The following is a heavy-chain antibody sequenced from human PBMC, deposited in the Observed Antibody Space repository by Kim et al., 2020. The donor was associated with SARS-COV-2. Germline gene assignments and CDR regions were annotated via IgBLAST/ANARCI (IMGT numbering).Heavy chain of an antibody. V-gene: IGHV3-30*04. CDR2: ISYDGSAK. Sequence: GGSLRLSCAASGFSFSSYARHWVRQSPGKGLEWVAVISYDGSAKYYADSVKGRFTISRDISKITLSLEMNSLIPEDTAVYYCARSGSYFRGVDYWGQGTLVTVSS. CDR1: GFSFSSYA. J-gene: IGHJ4*02. D-gene: IGHD1-26*01. CDR3: ARSGSYFRGVDY.